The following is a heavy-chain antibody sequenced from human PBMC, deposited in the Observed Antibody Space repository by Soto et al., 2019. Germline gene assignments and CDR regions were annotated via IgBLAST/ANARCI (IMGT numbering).Heavy chain of an antibody. CDR3: ARTFDTITYYFDY. V-gene: IGHV3-30-3*01. CDR1: EFSFSSYA. CDR2: ISFDGNII. J-gene: IGHJ4*02. D-gene: IGHD3-9*01. Sequence: GCLRLAGTASEFSFSSYAMHWIRQAPGKGLEWVAVISFDGNIIHYADSVKGRSIISRDNSKNTLYLQMHSLSGEDKAVYYCARTFDTITYYFDYWGQGTLVTVYS.